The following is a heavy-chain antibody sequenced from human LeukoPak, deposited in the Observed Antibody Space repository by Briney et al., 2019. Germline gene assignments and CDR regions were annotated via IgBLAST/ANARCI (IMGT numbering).Heavy chain of an antibody. CDR2: ISGSGGST. Sequence: SGGSLRLFCAASRFTFSSYAMSWVRQAPGKGLEWVSAISGSGGSTYYADSVKGRFTISRDNSKNTLYLQMNSLRAEDTAVYYCAKDLYTNDYLYAFDIWGQGTMVTVSS. J-gene: IGHJ3*02. CDR3: AKDLYTNDYLYAFDI. V-gene: IGHV3-23*01. D-gene: IGHD2-8*01. CDR1: RFTFSSYA.